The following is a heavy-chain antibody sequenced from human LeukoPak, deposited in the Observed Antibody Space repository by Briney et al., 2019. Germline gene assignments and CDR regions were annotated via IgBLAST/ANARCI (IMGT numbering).Heavy chain of an antibody. CDR2: IYHSGST. Sequence: PSETLSLTCAVSGYSISSGYYWGWIRQPPGKGLEWIGSIYHSGSTNYNPSLKSRVTISVDTSKNQFSLKLSSVTAADTAVYYCARDRKRNDYYYYYMDVWGKGTTVTVSS. CDR3: ARDRKRNDYYYYYMDV. CDR1: GYSISSGYY. J-gene: IGHJ6*03. V-gene: IGHV4-38-2*02. D-gene: IGHD1-14*01.